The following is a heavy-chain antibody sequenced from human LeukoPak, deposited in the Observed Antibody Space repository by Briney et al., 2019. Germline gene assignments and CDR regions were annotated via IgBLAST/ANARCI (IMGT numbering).Heavy chain of an antibody. V-gene: IGHV4-34*01. D-gene: IGHD1-26*01. J-gene: IGHJ4*02. Sequence: ASETLSLTCAVYGGSFSGYYWSWIRQPPGKGLEWIGSIYYSGSTYYNPSLKSRVTISVDTSKNQFSLKLSSVTAADTAVYYCARRGISGSYPSYFDYWGQGTLVTVSS. CDR2: IYYSGST. CDR1: GGSFSGYY. CDR3: ARRGISGSYPSYFDY.